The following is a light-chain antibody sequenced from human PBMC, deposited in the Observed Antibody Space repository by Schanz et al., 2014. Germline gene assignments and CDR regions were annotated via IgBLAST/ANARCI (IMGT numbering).Light chain of an antibody. V-gene: IGKV3-20*01. Sequence: EIVMTQSPATLSVSPGERATLSCRASQSVSSNLAWYQQKPGQAPRLLIYGASRRATGIPARFSGSGSGTDCTLTISSLEPEDFAVYYCQQYGGSLRTFGQGTKVEIK. J-gene: IGKJ1*01. CDR1: QSVSSN. CDR3: QQYGGSLRT. CDR2: GAS.